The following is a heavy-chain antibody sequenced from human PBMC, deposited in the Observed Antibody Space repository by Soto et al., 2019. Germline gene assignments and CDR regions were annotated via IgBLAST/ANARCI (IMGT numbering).Heavy chain of an antibody. D-gene: IGHD3-22*01. J-gene: IGHJ3*02. V-gene: IGHV3-66*01. CDR1: GFTISRNY. CDR2: VYTNGNT. CDR3: ARTAAVIVGYAFET. Sequence: EVQVMESGGDLVQPGGSLRLSCEAAGFTISRNYMSWVRQAPGKGLECVSVVYTNGNTYFADSVKGRFTVSRDNSRNTLYLRMNSLRVADTAVYVCARTAAVIVGYAFETWGPGTMVTVSS.